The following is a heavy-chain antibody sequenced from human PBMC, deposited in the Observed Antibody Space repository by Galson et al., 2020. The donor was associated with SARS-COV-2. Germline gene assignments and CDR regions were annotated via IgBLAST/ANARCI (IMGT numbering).Heavy chain of an antibody. D-gene: IGHD2-2*01. V-gene: IGHV3-48*03. J-gene: IGHJ4*02. CDR1: GFTFSSYE. Sequence: GGSLRLSCAASGFTFSSYEMNWVRQAPGKGLEWVSYISSSGSTIYYADSVKGRFTISRDNAKNSLYLQMNSLRAEDTAVYYCARDAPGYCSSTSCYFFDPNYFDYWGQGTLVTVSS. CDR2: ISSSGSTI. CDR3: ARDAPGYCSSTSCYFFDPNYFDY.